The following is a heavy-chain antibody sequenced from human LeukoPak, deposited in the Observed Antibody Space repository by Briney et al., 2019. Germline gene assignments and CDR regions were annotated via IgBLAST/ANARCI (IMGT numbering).Heavy chain of an antibody. D-gene: IGHD3-9*01. CDR1: GXSISSGGDY. Sequence: NPSQTLSLTCNVSGXSISSGGDYWTWIRQHPGKGLEWNRYIYYSGRTYYNPSLKSRVIISIDTSKNQFSLKLNSVTAADTAVYYCARAAHYDVLTGYSKPSPFDYWGQGTLVTVSS. J-gene: IGHJ4*02. CDR3: ARAAHYDVLTGYSKPSPFDY. V-gene: IGHV4-31*03. CDR2: IYYSGRT.